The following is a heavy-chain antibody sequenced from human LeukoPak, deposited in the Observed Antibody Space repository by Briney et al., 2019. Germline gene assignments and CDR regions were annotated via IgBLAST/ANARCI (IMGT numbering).Heavy chain of an antibody. J-gene: IGHJ4*02. CDR1: GFTFNNYS. Sequence: PGGSLRLSCAASGFTFNNYSMDWVRQAPGKGLEWVGRTRNKANSYTTDYAASVKGRFTISRDESKISLYLQMNSLKTEDTAVYYCTRQDCSGGPCSFVDYWGQGTLVTVSS. CDR3: TRQDCSGGPCSFVDY. D-gene: IGHD2-15*01. CDR2: TRNKANSYTT. V-gene: IGHV3-72*01.